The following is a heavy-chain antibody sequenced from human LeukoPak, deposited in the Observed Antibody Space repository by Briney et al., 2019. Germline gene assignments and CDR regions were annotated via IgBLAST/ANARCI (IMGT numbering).Heavy chain of an antibody. V-gene: IGHV3-23*01. CDR1: GFTFSSYA. J-gene: IGHJ4*02. Sequence: GGSLRLSCEASGFTFSSYAMSWVRQAPGKGLEWVSGISTNGGSTSYADSAKGRLTISRDNPRNMLYMEMNSLRAEDTAVYYCAKDIRIAAAGIGGYWGQGTLVTVSS. CDR3: AKDIRIAAAGIGGY. CDR2: ISTNGGST. D-gene: IGHD6-13*01.